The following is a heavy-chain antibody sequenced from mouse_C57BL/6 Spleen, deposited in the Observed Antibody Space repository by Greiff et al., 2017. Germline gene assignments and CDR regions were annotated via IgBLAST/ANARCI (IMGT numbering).Heavy chain of an antibody. CDR3: AREETAPGYFGY. D-gene: IGHD3-2*01. CDR1: GYTFTSYW. Sequence: VKLQQPGTELVKPGASVKLSCKASGYTFTSYWMHWVKQRPGQGLEWIGNINPSNGGTNYNEKFKSKATLDVDTSSSTAYMQLTSLTSEDSAVYYCAREETAPGYFGYWGQGTTLTVSS. J-gene: IGHJ2*01. V-gene: IGHV1-53*01. CDR2: INPSNGGT.